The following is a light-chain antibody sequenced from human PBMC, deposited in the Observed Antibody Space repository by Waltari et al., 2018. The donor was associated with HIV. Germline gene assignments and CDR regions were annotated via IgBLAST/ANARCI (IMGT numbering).Light chain of an antibody. CDR3: QQYGSSPRT. V-gene: IGKV3-20*01. CDR1: PTVSANY. CDR2: DAS. J-gene: IGKJ1*01. Sequence: EIVLTQPPGTLSLSPGERATLSCRASPTVSANYLAWYHQKPGQAPRLLIYDASTRATGIPDRFTGSGSGTDFTLTISRLEPEDFALYYCQQYGSSPRTFGQGTKVEVK.